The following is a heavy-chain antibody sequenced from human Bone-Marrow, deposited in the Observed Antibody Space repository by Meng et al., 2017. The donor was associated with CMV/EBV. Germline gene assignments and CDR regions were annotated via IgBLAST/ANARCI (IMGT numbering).Heavy chain of an antibody. D-gene: IGHD3-10*01. Sequence: GESLKISCAASGFTFSSYSMNWVRQAPGKGLEWVSYISSSSSTIYYADSVKGRFTISRDNAKNSLHLQMNSLRPEDTALYYCVKASGLYYGSGTFDYFDSWGQGTLVTASS. CDR1: GFTFSSYS. J-gene: IGHJ4*02. V-gene: IGHV3-48*04. CDR2: ISSSSSTI. CDR3: VKASGLYYGSGTFDYFDS.